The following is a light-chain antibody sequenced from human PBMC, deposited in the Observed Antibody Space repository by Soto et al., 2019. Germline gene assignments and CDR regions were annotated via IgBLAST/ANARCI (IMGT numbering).Light chain of an antibody. J-gene: IGKJ4*01. V-gene: IGKV3D-15*01. Sequence: EIVLTQSPGTLSLSPGERATLSCRASQSLSNNIYLAWYQQKPGQAPRLLIYGASNRATGIPDRFSGSRSGTEFTLTINSLQSEDFAVYYCQRYNNWPLTFGGGTKVDIK. CDR2: GAS. CDR1: QSLSNN. CDR3: QRYNNWPLT.